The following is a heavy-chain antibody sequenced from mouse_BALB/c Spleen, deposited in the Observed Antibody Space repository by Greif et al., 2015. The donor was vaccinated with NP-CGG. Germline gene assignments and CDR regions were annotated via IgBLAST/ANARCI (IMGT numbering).Heavy chain of an antibody. V-gene: IGHV14-3*02. CDR1: GFDIKDTY. Sequence: VQLQQSGAELVKPGASVKLSCTASGFDIKDTYMHWVKQRPEQGLEWIGRIDPANGNTKYDPKFQGKATITADTSSNTAYLQLSSLTSEDTAVYYCASFYGNYEDWYFDVWGAGTTVTVSS. CDR3: ASFYGNYEDWYFDV. CDR2: IDPANGNT. J-gene: IGHJ1*01. D-gene: IGHD2-1*01.